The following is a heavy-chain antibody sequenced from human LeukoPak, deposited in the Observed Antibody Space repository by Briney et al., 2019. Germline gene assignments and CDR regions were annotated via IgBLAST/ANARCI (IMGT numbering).Heavy chain of an antibody. CDR1: GFTFSSYW. CDR3: ARVGDSSPRMAEY. Sequence: GGSRRLSCAASGFTFSSYWMHWVRQAPGKGLVWVSRINSDGSSTSYADSVKGRFTISRDNAKNTLYLQMNSLRAEDTAVYYCARVGDSSPRMAEYWGQGTLVTVSS. J-gene: IGHJ4*02. D-gene: IGHD3-22*01. CDR2: INSDGSST. V-gene: IGHV3-74*01.